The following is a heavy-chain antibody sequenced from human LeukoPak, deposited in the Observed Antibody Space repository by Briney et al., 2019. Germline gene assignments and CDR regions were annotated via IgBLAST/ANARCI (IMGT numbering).Heavy chain of an antibody. V-gene: IGHV4-34*01. CDR3: ARGGKYHRIPPRFDY. D-gene: IGHD2-21*01. J-gene: IGHJ4*02. CDR1: GGSFSGYY. Sequence: SETLSLTCAVYGGSFSGYYWSWIRQPPGTGLEWIGEINHSGSTNYNPSLKSRVTISVDTSKNQFSLKLSSVTAADTAVYYCARGGKYHRIPPRFDYWGQGTLVTVSS. CDR2: INHSGST.